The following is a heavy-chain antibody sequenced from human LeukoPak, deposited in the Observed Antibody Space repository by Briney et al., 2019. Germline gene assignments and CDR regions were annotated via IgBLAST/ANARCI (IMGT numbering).Heavy chain of an antibody. CDR1: GFTFSTYS. D-gene: IGHD3-22*01. J-gene: IGHJ4*02. V-gene: IGHV3-48*02. CDR3: ARSGVGYFYDNTGYYPLDY. Sequence: SGGSLRLSCAASGFTFSTYSMSWVRQAPGKGLEWVSYISRSSATIYYADSVKGRFTISRDNAKNSLYLQMNSLRDEDTAVYYCARSGVGYFYDNTGYYPLDYWGQGTLVTVSS. CDR2: ISRSSATI.